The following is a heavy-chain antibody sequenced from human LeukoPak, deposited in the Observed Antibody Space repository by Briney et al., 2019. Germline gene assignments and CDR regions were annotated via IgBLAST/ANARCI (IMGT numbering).Heavy chain of an antibody. Sequence: PGGPLRLSCAASGFTVNNNYMSWVRQAPGKGLEWVSVIYGDGNTYYADSAKGRFTIFRDNSKNTLSLQMNSLRAEDTAVYYCARAYSSGWHTPLGYWGQGSLVTVSS. J-gene: IGHJ4*02. V-gene: IGHV3-53*01. CDR3: ARAYSSGWHTPLGY. CDR2: IYGDGNT. CDR1: GFTVNNNY. D-gene: IGHD6-19*01.